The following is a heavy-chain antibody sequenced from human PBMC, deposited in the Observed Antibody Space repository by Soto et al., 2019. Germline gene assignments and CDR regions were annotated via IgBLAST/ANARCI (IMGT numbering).Heavy chain of an antibody. J-gene: IGHJ4*02. CDR3: ATSVLRVTVCTE. CDR1: GYTFSTFG. Sequence: QVQLIQSGIEMKKPGASVKVSCKTSGYTFSTFGINWVRQVPGQGLEWMGWVSGYNGNTKYTHTFQDRVTMTADTAVRNAYMELRSLTSADPAVYYCATSVLRVTVCTEWGQGTLVAVSS. V-gene: IGHV1-18*01. CDR2: VSGYNGNT. D-gene: IGHD2-8*02.